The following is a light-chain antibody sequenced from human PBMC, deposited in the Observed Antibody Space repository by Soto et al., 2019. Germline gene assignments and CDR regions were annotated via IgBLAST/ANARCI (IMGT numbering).Light chain of an antibody. CDR2: WAS. CDR1: HNIFYSTNNKDY. J-gene: IGKJ1*01. V-gene: IGKV4-1*01. Sequence: DTVMTQSPDSLTVSLGERATIDCRSSHNIFYSTNNKDYLAWYQQKPGQPPKLIISWASARESGVPDRFSGSGSGTNFTLTINSLQADDVAVYYCQQYNNWPPAWTFGQGTKVDIE. CDR3: QQYNNWPPAWT.